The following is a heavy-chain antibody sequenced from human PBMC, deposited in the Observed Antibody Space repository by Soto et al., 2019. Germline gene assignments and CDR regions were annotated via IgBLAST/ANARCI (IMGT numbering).Heavy chain of an antibody. D-gene: IGHD2-15*01. CDR1: CGSISSSSSY. J-gene: IGHJ6*02. CDR3: ARQLYWKDFQGYYYYGMDV. Sequence: PSETLSLTCPVSCGSISSSSSYWGWIRQPPGKGLAWIGSIYYSGSTYYNPSLKSRVTISVDTSKNQFSLKMSSVTAADTAVYYCARQLYWKDFQGYYYYGMDVWGQGTTVTVSS. CDR2: IYYSGST. V-gene: IGHV4-39*01.